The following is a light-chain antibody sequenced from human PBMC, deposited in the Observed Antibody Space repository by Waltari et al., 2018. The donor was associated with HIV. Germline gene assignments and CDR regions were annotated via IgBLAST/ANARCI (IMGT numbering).Light chain of an antibody. Sequence: SFELTQPSSVSVSPGQTARITCSGDVLARKYARWFQKKPGQAPLLLIYKDNERPSGIAERSAGSSSGTTVSLTIDGAQVVDEPDYYCYSAADSDEVFGGGTKLTVL. CDR3: YSAADSDEV. J-gene: IGLJ3*02. V-gene: IGLV3-27*01. CDR2: KDN. CDR1: VLARKY.